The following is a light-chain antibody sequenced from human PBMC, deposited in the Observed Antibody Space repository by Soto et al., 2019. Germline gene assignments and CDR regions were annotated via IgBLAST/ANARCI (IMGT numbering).Light chain of an antibody. CDR2: DVS. CDR1: SSDVGGYNY. J-gene: IGLJ1*01. V-gene: IGLV2-14*01. CDR3: RSYTGSRSNV. Sequence: QSALAQPASVSGSPGQSITISCTGTSSDVGGYNYVSWHQQHPGKVPKLMIYDVSSRPSGVSNRFSGSKSGNTASLTISGLQAEDEADYYCRSYTGSRSNVFGSGNKVTVL.